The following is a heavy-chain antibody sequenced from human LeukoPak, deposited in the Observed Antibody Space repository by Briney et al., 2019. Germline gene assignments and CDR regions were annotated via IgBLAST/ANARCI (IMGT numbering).Heavy chain of an antibody. V-gene: IGHV3-7*01. CDR2: IKQGGSEK. Sequence: PGGSLRLSCAASGFTFSSYWMSWVRQAPGKGLEWVANIKQGGSEKYYVDSVKGRFTISRDNAKNSLYLQMNSLRAEDTAVYYCASSHPYRSGGSCYVDAFDIWGQGTMVTVSS. J-gene: IGHJ3*02. CDR1: GFTFSSYW. CDR3: ASSHPYRSGGSCYVDAFDI. D-gene: IGHD2-15*01.